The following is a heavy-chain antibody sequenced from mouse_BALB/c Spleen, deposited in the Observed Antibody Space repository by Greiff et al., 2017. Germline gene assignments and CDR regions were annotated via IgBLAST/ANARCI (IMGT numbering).Heavy chain of an antibody. CDR3: AREGSYDYYAMDY. D-gene: IGHD1-1*02. CDR1: GYTFTSYV. CDR2: INPYNDGT. Sequence: VQLQQSGPELVKPGASVKMSCKASGYTFTSYVMHWVKQKPGQGLEWIGYINPYNDGTKYNEKFKGKATLTSDKSSSTAYMELSSLTSEDSAVYYCAREGSYDYYAMDYWGQGTSVTVSS. J-gene: IGHJ4*01. V-gene: IGHV1-14*01.